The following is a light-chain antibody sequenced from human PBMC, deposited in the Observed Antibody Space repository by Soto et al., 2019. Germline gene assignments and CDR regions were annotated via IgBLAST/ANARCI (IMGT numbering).Light chain of an antibody. J-gene: IGLJ1*01. CDR2: DVS. Sequence: QSALTQPRSVSGSPGQSVNISSTGTSSDIGGYNYVSWYQQHPGKAPKLIIYDVSKRPSGVPNRFSGSKSGNTASLTISGLQAEDEADYYCCSFAGSYSYVFGTGTKLTVL. CDR1: SSDIGGYNY. V-gene: IGLV2-11*01. CDR3: CSFAGSYSYV.